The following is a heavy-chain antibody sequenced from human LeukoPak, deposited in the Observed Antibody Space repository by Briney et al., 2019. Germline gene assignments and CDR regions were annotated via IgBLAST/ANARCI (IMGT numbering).Heavy chain of an antibody. D-gene: IGHD6-13*01. CDR1: GGAISSQY. J-gene: IGHJ6*03. V-gene: IGHV4-59*11. CDR2: VYFTGRA. Sequence: SETLSLTCTVSGGAISSQYWGWMRQPPGKGLEWVGHVYFTGRADYSPSLKSRATISVDRSNNQFSLRLNSVTTADTAVYYCARTGLSSTYNVRDIYHYYYMDIWGKGTTVTVSS. CDR3: ARTGLSSTYNVRDIYHYYYMDI.